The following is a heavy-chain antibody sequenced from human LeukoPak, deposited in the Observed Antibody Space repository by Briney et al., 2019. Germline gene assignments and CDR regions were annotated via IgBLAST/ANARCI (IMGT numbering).Heavy chain of an antibody. CDR2: IYSGGST. J-gene: IGHJ6*03. CDR3: ARAVAEDYYYYYYMDV. CDR1: GGSFSGYY. V-gene: IGHV3-53*01. D-gene: IGHD6-19*01. Sequence: ETLSLTCAVYGGSFSGYYWSWVRQAPGKGLEWVSVIYSGGSTYYADSVKGRFTISRDNSKNTLYLQMNSLRAEDTAVYYCARAVAEDYYYYYYMDVWGKGTTVTISS.